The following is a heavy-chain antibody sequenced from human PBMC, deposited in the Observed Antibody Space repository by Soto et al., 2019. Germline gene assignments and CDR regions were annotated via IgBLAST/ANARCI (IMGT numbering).Heavy chain of an antibody. V-gene: IGHV4-30-2*01. Sequence: QLQLQESGSGLVKPSQTLSLTCAVSGGSISSGGYSWSWIRQPPGKGLEWIGYIYHSGSTYYNPSLKSRVTISVDRSKNQFSLKVSSVTAADTAVYYCARAPYYYDSSGYYYVDAFDIWGQGTMVTVSS. CDR3: ARAPYYYDSSGYYYVDAFDI. CDR1: GGSISSGGYS. D-gene: IGHD3-22*01. CDR2: IYHSGST. J-gene: IGHJ3*02.